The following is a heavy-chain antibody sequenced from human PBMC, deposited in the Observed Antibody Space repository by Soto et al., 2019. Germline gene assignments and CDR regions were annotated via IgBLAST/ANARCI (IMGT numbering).Heavy chain of an antibody. CDR2: INAYSGNI. D-gene: IGHD2-8*02. Sequence: ASVKVSCKASGDTFTTYDITWVLQATGHGLEWMAWINAYSGNIEYAQRLQDRVTMTTDAATRTAYMEVRGLKSGDAAVYYCARDNPSLSGASLFDYWGQGTQVTVSS. J-gene: IGHJ4*02. CDR1: GDTFTTYD. V-gene: IGHV1-18*01. CDR3: ARDNPSLSGASLFDY.